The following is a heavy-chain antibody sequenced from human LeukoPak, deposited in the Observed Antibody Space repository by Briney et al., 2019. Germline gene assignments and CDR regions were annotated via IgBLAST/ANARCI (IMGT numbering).Heavy chain of an antibody. J-gene: IGHJ6*03. CDR1: GGSISSYY. V-gene: IGHV4-4*07. Sequence: SETLSLTCTVSGGSISSYYWSWIRQPAGKGLEWIGRIYTSGSTNYNPSLKSRVTMSVDTSKNLFSLKLSSVTAADTAVYYCARFRRELPYYYYYYMDVWGKGTTVTVSS. CDR2: IYTSGST. CDR3: ARFRRELPYYYYYYMDV. D-gene: IGHD1-7*01.